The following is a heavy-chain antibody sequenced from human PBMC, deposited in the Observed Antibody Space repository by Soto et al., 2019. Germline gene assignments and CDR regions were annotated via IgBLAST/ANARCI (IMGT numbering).Heavy chain of an antibody. V-gene: IGHV1-2*04. CDR3: ARGDSTDCSNGVCSFFYNHDMDV. Sequence: ASVKISCKASGYSFTDYHIHWVRQAPGQGLEWLGRINPKSGGTSTAQKFQGWVTMTTDTSISTASMELTRLTSDDTAIYYCARGDSTDCSNGVCSFFYNHDMDVWGQGTTVTVSS. CDR1: GYSFTDYH. D-gene: IGHD2-8*01. CDR2: INPKSGGT. J-gene: IGHJ6*02.